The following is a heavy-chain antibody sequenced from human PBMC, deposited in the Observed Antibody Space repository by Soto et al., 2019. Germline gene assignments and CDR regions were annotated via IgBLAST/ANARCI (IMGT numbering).Heavy chain of an antibody. Sequence: EVPLVESGGGLVKPGGSLRVSCAASGFTFSSYSMNWVRQAPGKGLEWVSSISGSSRYIYYADAVTGRFTISRDNAKNSLYLQMNSLRVEDTAVYYCATVTRSGWDWGQGTLVTVSS. D-gene: IGHD6-19*01. V-gene: IGHV3-21*01. CDR1: GFTFSSYS. J-gene: IGHJ4*02. CDR3: ATVTRSGWD. CDR2: ISGSSRYI.